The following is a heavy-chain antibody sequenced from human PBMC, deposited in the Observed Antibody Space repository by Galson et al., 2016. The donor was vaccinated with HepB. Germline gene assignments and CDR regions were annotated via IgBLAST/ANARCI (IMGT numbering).Heavy chain of an antibody. CDR2: ISWNSGGL. J-gene: IGHJ4*02. Sequence: SLRLSCAAAGFTFADHAMHWVRQAPGKGLEWVSSISWNSGGLVYADSVKGRFTIFRDNTKNSLYLQMSSLRVEDTALYFCARELGAAISRSRGFDSWGQGALVTVSS. CDR3: ARELGAAISRSRGFDS. D-gene: IGHD1-26*01. V-gene: IGHV3-9*01. CDR1: GFTFADHA.